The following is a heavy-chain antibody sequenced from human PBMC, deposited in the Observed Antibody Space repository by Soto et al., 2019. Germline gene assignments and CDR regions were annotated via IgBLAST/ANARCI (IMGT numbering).Heavy chain of an antibody. V-gene: IGHV3-33*01. J-gene: IGHJ6*02. CDR1: GFTFSSYG. D-gene: IGHD3-16*02. CDR2: IWYDGSNK. Sequence: PGESLKISCAASGFTFSSYGMHWVRQAPGKGLEWVAVIWYDGSNKYYADSVKGRFTISRDNSKNTLYLQMNSLRAEDTAVYYCAREIMITFGGVIVRYYYYYGMDVWGQGTTVTVSS. CDR3: AREIMITFGGVIVRYYYYYGMDV.